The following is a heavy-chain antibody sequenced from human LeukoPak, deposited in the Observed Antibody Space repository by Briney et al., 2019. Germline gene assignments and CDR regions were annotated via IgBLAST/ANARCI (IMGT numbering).Heavy chain of an antibody. CDR2: IKQDGSEK. Sequence: GESLRLSCAASGFTFSSYWMSWVRQAPGKGLEWVANIKQDGSEKYYVDSVKGRFTISRDNAKNSLYLQMNSLRAEDTAVYYCARSRGTTSWYYYDSSGYYLDYWGQGTLVTVSS. CDR3: ARSRGTTSWYYYDSSGYYLDY. J-gene: IGHJ4*02. D-gene: IGHD3-22*01. V-gene: IGHV3-7*01. CDR1: GFTFSSYW.